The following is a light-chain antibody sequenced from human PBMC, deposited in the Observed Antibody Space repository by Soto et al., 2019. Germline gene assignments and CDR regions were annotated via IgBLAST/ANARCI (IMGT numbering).Light chain of an antibody. CDR3: QQYVRSPWT. V-gene: IGKV3-20*01. CDR2: GAS. CDR1: QSVSSSY. Sequence: EIVLTQSPGTLSLSPGERATLSCRASQSVSSSYLAWYQQKGGQAPRLLIYGASSRATGIPDRFSGSGSGTDFTLTISRLEPEDFAVYYFQQYVRSPWTFGQGTKVAIK. J-gene: IGKJ1*01.